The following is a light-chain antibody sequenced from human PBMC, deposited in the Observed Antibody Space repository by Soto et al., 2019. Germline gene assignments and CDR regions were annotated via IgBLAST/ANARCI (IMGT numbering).Light chain of an antibody. CDR2: SND. CDR1: SSNIGSNT. J-gene: IGLJ1*01. V-gene: IGLV1-44*01. CDR3: AAWDDSLNGLDV. Sequence: QSVLTQPPSASGTPGQRVTISCSGSSSNIGSNTVNWYQQLPGTAPKLLIYSNDQRPSGVPDRFSGSKSGTSASLAISWLQSEDEADYYCAAWDDSLNGLDVFGTGTKLTVL.